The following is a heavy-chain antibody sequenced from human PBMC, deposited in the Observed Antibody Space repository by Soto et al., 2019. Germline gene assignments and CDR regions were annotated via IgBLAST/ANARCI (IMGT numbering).Heavy chain of an antibody. CDR2: INYSGST. V-gene: IGHV4-34*01. D-gene: IGHD6-6*01. J-gene: IGHJ5*02. CDR1: GGSFSGYY. CDR3: ARAISSSPSPGLNWFDP. Sequence: SETLSLTCAVFGGSFSGYYWNWIRQPPGKGLERIGTINYSGSTNYNPSLKNRVTISVDTSKNQFSLKLSSVTAADTAVYYCARAISSSPSPGLNWFDPWGQGTLVTVSS.